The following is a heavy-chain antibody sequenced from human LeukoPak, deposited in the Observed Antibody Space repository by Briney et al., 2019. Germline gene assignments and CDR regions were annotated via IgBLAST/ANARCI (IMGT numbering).Heavy chain of an antibody. J-gene: IGHJ4*02. CDR1: GFTFNHYW. Sequence: GGSLRLSCAASGFTFNHYWMSWLRQAPGKGLEWVANINQDGSETYYVDSVRGRFTISRDNAKNSLFLQMTTLRAEDTALYYCARDGPAAGLYLDHWGQGILVTVSS. V-gene: IGHV3-7*01. D-gene: IGHD6-25*01. CDR3: ARDGPAAGLYLDH. CDR2: INQDGSET.